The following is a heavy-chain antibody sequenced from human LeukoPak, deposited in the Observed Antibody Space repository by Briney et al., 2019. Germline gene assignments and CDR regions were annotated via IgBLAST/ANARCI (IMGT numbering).Heavy chain of an antibody. D-gene: IGHD5-12*01. CDR1: RFPLRIYE. CDR2: ISGSGRTI. Sequence: GGSLRLSCAVSRFPLRIYEMICVRHAPGKGLECASYISGSGRTIYYADSVKGRFTISRDNAKHSLYLQMYSLRAGDTAAYYCASPQTSGYAFGYWGQGTLVTVSS. CDR3: ASPQTSGYAFGY. J-gene: IGHJ4*02. V-gene: IGHV3-48*03.